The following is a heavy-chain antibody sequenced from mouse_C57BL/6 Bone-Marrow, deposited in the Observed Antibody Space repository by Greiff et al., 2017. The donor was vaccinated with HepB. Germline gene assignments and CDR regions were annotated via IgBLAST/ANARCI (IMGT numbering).Heavy chain of an antibody. D-gene: IGHD1-1*01. CDR1: GYTFTSYW. CDR2: IHPNSGST. CDR3: ARCSSYWYCDV. V-gene: IGHV1-64*01. J-gene: IGHJ1*03. Sequence: QVQLQQPGAELVKPGASVKLSCKASGYTFTSYWMHWVKQRPGQGLEWIGMIHPNSGSTNYNEKFKSKATLTVDKSSSTAYMQLSSLTSEDSAVYDCARCSSYWYCDVWGTGTTVTVSS.